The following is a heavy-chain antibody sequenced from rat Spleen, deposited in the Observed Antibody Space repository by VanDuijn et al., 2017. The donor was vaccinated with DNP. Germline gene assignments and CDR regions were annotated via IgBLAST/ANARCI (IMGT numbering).Heavy chain of an antibody. Sequence: EVQLQESGPGLVKPSQSLSLTCSVTGYSITSSYRWNWIRKFPGNKLEWMGSINSAGNTNYNPSLKSRISITRDTSKNQFFLQVNSVTTEDTATYYCARGNDEYYPNWYFDFWGQGVMVTVSS. V-gene: IGHV3-3*01. CDR1: GYSITSSYR. D-gene: IGHD1-12*03. CDR3: ARGNDEYYPNWYFDF. J-gene: IGHJ2*01. CDR2: INSAGNT.